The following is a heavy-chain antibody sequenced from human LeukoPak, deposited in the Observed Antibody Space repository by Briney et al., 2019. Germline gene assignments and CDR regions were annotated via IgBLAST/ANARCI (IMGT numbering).Heavy chain of an antibody. CDR1: GFTFSSYW. Sequence: PGGSLRLSCAASGFTFSSYWMSWVRQAPGKGLEWVANIKQDGSEKYYVDSVKGRFTISRDNAKNSLYLQMNSLRAEDTAVYYCARGSRPGAAAAFYYYGMDVWGQGTTVTVSS. J-gene: IGHJ6*02. CDR3: ARGSRPGAAAAFYYYGMDV. V-gene: IGHV3-7*01. CDR2: IKQDGSEK. D-gene: IGHD6-13*01.